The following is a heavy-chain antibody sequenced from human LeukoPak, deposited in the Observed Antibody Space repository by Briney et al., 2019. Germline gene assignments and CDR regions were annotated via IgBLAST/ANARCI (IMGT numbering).Heavy chain of an antibody. Sequence: RASVKVSCKASGYTFTSYYMHWVRQAPGQGLEWMGIINPSGGSTSYAQKFQGRVTMTRDMSTSTVNMGLSNLTSEDTAVYYCARPMTDYCDRSGYCGLYGLWGQGTLVTVSS. D-gene: IGHD3-22*01. J-gene: IGHJ4*02. CDR3: ARPMTDYCDRSGYCGLYGL. V-gene: IGHV1-46*01. CDR1: GYTFTSYY. CDR2: INPSGGST.